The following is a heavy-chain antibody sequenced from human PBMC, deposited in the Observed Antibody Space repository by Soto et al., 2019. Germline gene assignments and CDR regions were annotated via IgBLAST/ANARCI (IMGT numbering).Heavy chain of an antibody. V-gene: IGHV4-4*02. D-gene: IGHD6-13*01. CDR2: IYHSGST. Sequence: SETLSLTCAFSCGSISSSNWWSWVRQPPGKGLEWIGEIYHSGSTNYNPSLKSRVTISVDKSKNQFSLKLSSVTAADTAVYYCAHDIAAAGIFFDYWGQGTLVTVSS. CDR3: AHDIAAAGIFFDY. J-gene: IGHJ4*02. CDR1: CGSISSSNW.